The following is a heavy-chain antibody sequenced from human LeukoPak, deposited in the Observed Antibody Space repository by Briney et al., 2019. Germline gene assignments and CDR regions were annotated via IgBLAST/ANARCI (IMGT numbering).Heavy chain of an antibody. D-gene: IGHD1-1*01. Sequence: GGSLRLSRAASGFTFSSYEMNWVRQAPGKGLEWVSYISSSGSTIYYADSVKGRFTISRDNAKNSLYLQMNSLRAEDTAVYFCARDRGWNDGLLYWGQGTLVTVSS. CDR2: ISSSGSTI. CDR3: ARDRGWNDGLLY. V-gene: IGHV3-48*03. CDR1: GFTFSSYE. J-gene: IGHJ4*02.